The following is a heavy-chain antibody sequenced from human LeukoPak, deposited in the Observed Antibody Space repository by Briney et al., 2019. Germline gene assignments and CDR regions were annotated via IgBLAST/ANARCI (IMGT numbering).Heavy chain of an antibody. CDR3: ARRGASTGGLDY. J-gene: IGHJ4*02. CDR2: ISGSGGST. Sequence: GGSLRLSCAASGFTFSSYEMNWVRQAPGKGLEWVSAISGSGGSTYYADSVKGRFTISRDNSKNTLYLQMNSLRAEDTAVYYCARRGASTGGLDYWGQGTLVTVSS. V-gene: IGHV3-23*01. D-gene: IGHD1-1*01. CDR1: GFTFSSYE.